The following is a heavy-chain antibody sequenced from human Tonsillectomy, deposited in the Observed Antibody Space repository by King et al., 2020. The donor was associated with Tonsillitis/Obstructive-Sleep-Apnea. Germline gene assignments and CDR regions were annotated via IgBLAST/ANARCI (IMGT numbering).Heavy chain of an antibody. Sequence: VQLVESGGGLVQPGGSLRLSCAASGFTFSSYAMSWVRQAPGKGLEWVSGISGSGGSTYYADSVKGRFTISRDNSKNMVYLQMNSLRLADTAVYYCAKDPPRGGVTGGRAFDIWGQGTMVTVSS. CDR1: GFTFSSYA. D-gene: IGHD3-16*01. V-gene: IGHV3-23*04. J-gene: IGHJ3*02. CDR3: AKDPPRGGVTGGRAFDI. CDR2: ISGSGGST.